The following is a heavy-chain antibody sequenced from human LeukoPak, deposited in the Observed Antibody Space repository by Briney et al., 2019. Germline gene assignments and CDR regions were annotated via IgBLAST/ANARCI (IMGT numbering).Heavy chain of an antibody. D-gene: IGHD6-13*01. Sequence: SETLSLTCTVSCGSISSYYWSWIRQPPGKGLEWIGYIYYSGSTNYNPSLKSRVTISVDTSKNQFSLKLSSVTAADTAVYYCARGYSSSWTPNDAFDIWGQGTMVTVSS. CDR1: CGSISSYY. CDR2: IYYSGST. J-gene: IGHJ3*02. V-gene: IGHV4-59*01. CDR3: ARGYSSSWTPNDAFDI.